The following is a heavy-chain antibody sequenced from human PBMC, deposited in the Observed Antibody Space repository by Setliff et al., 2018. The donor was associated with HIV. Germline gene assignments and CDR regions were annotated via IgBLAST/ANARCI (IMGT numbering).Heavy chain of an antibody. J-gene: IGHJ4*02. CDR2: IYHSGST. D-gene: IGHD6-19*01. CDR3: ARHGIAVAGPYPFDY. V-gene: IGHV4-38-2*01. CDR1: GYSISSGYY. Sequence: PSETLSLTCAVSGYSISSGYYWGWIRQPPGKGLEWIGSIYHSGSTYYNPSLKSRVTISVDTSKNQFSLKLSSATAADTAVYYCARHGIAVAGPYPFDYWGQGTLVTVSS.